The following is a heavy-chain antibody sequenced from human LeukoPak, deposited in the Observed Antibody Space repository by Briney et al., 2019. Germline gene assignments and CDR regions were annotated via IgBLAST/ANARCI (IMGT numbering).Heavy chain of an antibody. V-gene: IGHV3-48*03. J-gene: IGHJ5*02. CDR1: GFILSSFE. CDR3: VRDNGQASHGDNWFDP. CDR2: FSSSGSTM. Sequence: QPGGSLRLSCEASGFILSSFEMSWVRQGPGKGLEWVSYFSSSGSTMYYADSVRGPFTISRDNAENSLYLQMNYLRAEDTALYYCVRDNGQASHGDNWFDPWGQGTLVTVSS.